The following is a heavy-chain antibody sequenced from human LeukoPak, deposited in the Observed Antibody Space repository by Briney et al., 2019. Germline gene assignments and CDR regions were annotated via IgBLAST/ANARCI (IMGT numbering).Heavy chain of an antibody. CDR2: IYYSGST. Sequence: SETLSLTCTVSGGSISSSSYYWGWIRQPPGKGLEWIGSIYYSGSTYYNPSLKSRVTISVDTSKNQFSLKLSSVTAADTAVYYCAREMYDSGGYRVSYFDYWGQGTLVTVSS. CDR3: AREMYDSGGYRVSYFDY. CDR1: GGSISSSSYY. D-gene: IGHD3-22*01. J-gene: IGHJ4*02. V-gene: IGHV4-39*07.